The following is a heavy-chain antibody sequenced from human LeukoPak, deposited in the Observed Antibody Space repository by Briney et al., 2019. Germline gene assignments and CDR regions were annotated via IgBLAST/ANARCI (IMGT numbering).Heavy chain of an antibody. V-gene: IGHV3-49*03. CDR1: GFTFGDYA. CDR2: IRSKAYGGTT. CDR3: AKDGFRFGESYNWFDP. J-gene: IGHJ5*02. D-gene: IGHD3-10*01. Sequence: GGSLRLSCTASGFTFGDYAMSWFRQAPGKGLEWVGFIRSKAYGGTTEYAASVKGRFTISRDDSKSIAYLQMNSLRAEDTAVYYCAKDGFRFGESYNWFDPWGQGTLVTVSS.